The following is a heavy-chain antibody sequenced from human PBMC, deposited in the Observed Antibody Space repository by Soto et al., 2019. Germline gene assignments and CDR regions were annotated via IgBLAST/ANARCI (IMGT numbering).Heavy chain of an antibody. J-gene: IGHJ4*02. CDR3: AKVGSIWYYYASGSGPDYFDY. CDR1: GFTFSSYG. CDR2: ISYDGSNK. V-gene: IGHV3-30*18. D-gene: IGHD3-10*01. Sequence: SLRLSCAASGFTFSSYGMHWVRQAPGKGLEWVAVISYDGSNKYYADSVKGRFTISRDNSKNTLYLQMNSLRAEDTAVYYCAKVGSIWYYYASGSGPDYFDYWGQGTLVTVSS.